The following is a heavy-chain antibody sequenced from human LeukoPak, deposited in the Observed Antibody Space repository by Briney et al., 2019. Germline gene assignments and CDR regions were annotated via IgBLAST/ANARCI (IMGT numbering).Heavy chain of an antibody. J-gene: IGHJ3*02. V-gene: IGHV3-30*18. CDR2: ISSDGGTK. D-gene: IGHD3-10*01. CDR1: GFTFSNYG. CDR3: AKASGESLYGDAFDI. Sequence: GGSLRLSCAATGFTFSNYGMHWVRQAPGKALDWLSVISSDGGTKYYGDSVKGRFTISRDNSKKTLYLQMNSLRAEHTAIYTCAKASGESLYGDAFDIWGQGTMVTVSS.